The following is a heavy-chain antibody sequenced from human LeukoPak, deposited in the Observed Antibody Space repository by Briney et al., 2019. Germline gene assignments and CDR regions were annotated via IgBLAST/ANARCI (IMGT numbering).Heavy chain of an antibody. D-gene: IGHD2-2*01. Sequence: GGSLRLSCTVSGFTVSSNSMSWVRQAPGKGLEWVSFIYSDNTHYSDSVKGRFTISRDNSKNSLYLQMNSLRAEDAALYYCARSISTRWGDAFDIWGQGTMVTVSS. CDR3: ARSISTRWGDAFDI. CDR1: GFTVSSNS. V-gene: IGHV3-53*01. J-gene: IGHJ3*02. CDR2: IYSDNT.